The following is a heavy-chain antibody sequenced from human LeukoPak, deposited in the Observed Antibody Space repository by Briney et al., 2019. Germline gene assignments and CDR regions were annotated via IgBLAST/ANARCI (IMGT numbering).Heavy chain of an antibody. D-gene: IGHD2-2*01. Sequence: GESLKISCKGSGYNFTDYWIGWVRQMPGKGLEWMGIIYPGDSDTRYSPSFQGQVTISVDKSLNTAYLQWTSLKASDSAMYYCARGGDCSSTSCYASHFDYWGQGTLVTVSS. CDR2: IYPGDSDT. J-gene: IGHJ4*02. CDR1: GYNFTDYW. CDR3: ARGGDCSSTSCYASHFDY. V-gene: IGHV5-51*01.